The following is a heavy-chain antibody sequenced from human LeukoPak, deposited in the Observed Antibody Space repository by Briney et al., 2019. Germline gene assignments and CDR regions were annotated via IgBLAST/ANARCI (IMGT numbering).Heavy chain of an antibody. V-gene: IGHV1-18*01. CDR1: GYSFTSYG. CDR3: ARVERGYCSSTRCYGAGYNYYDGMDV. Sequence: MLGESLKISCKGSGYSFTSYGISWARQAPGQGLEWMGWISAYNGNTNYAQKVQGRVTMTTDTSTSTAYMELRSLISDDTAVYYCARVERGYCSSTRCYGAGYNYYDGMDVWGQGTTVTVSS. D-gene: IGHD2-2*01. CDR2: ISAYNGNT. J-gene: IGHJ6*02.